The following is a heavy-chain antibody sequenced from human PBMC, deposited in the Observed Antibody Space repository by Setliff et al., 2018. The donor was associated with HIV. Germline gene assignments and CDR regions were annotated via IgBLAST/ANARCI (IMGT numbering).Heavy chain of an antibody. D-gene: IGHD6-6*01. V-gene: IGHV4-34*01. CDR1: GGSFMGYY. CDR3: ARGPESVAPRMCAFDI. J-gene: IGHJ3*02. Sequence: SETLSLTCAVYGGSFMGYYWNWIRQPPGKGLEWIGEINHSGNTNSNPSLKSRVNISVDPSKRQFSLRLNSVTAADTATYYCARGPESVAPRMCAFDIWVQGTMVTVSS. CDR2: INHSGNT.